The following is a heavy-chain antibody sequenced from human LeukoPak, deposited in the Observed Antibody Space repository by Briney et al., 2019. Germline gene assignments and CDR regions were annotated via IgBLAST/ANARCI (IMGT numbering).Heavy chain of an antibody. Sequence: PGGSLRLSCAASGFIFSDYYMSWIRQAPGKGLEWLSYISDLSNNRYYADTVKGRFIISRDDAKNSVYLQMSSLRAEDTAVYYCARFGTSGYSGDHWGQGTLVTVSS. CDR1: GFIFSDYY. V-gene: IGHV3-11*04. CDR2: ISDLSNNR. D-gene: IGHD3-22*01. J-gene: IGHJ4*02. CDR3: ARFGTSGYSGDH.